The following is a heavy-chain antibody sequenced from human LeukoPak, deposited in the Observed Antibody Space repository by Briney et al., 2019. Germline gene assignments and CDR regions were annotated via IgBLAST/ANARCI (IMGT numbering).Heavy chain of an antibody. CDR1: GFTFSSYS. CDR3: ARDIRWDSSDYYYIGFDY. J-gene: IGHJ4*02. V-gene: IGHV3-21*01. D-gene: IGHD3-22*01. CDR2: ITFRSHI. Sequence: GGSLRLSCAASGFTFSSYSMNWVRQAPGKGLEWVSSITFRSHIYYADSVKGRFTISRDNAKNLLYLQMNSLRAEDTAVYYCARDIRWDSSDYYYIGFDYWGQGTLVTVSS.